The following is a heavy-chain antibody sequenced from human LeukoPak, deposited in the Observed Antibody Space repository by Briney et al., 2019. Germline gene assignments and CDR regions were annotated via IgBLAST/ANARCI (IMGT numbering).Heavy chain of an antibody. V-gene: IGHV3-30-3*01. CDR3: ARDPITMVRGVMWFDP. CDR2: ISYDGSNK. CDR1: GFTFSSYA. D-gene: IGHD3-10*01. Sequence: GRSLRLSCAASGFTFSSYAMHWVRQAPGKGLEWVAVISYDGSNKYCADSVKGRFTISRDNSKNTLYLQMNSLRAEDTAVYYCARDPITMVRGVMWFDPWGQGTLVTVSS. J-gene: IGHJ5*02.